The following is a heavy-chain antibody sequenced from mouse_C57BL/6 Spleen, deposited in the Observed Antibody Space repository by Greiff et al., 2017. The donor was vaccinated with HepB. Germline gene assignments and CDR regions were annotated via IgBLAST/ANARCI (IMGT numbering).Heavy chain of an antibody. CDR2: INPSNGGT. J-gene: IGHJ1*03. D-gene: IGHD2-4*01. CDR1: GYTFTSYW. Sequence: QAQLQQPGTELVKPGASVKLSCKASGYTFTSYWMHWVKQRPGQGLEWIGNINPSNGGTNYNAKFKSKATLTVDKSSSTAYMQLSSLTSEDSAVNYCAKQYDYDLDWYFDVWGTGTTVTVSS. V-gene: IGHV1-53*01. CDR3: AKQYDYDLDWYFDV.